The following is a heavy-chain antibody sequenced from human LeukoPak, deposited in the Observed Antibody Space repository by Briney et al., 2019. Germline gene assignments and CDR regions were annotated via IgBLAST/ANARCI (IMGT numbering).Heavy chain of an antibody. J-gene: IGHJ4*02. CDR3: AKDGNSGWYGGNHFDY. Sequence: PGGSLRLSCAASGFTFSSYAMSWVRQAPGKGLEWVSAISGSGDSPYYADSVKGRLTISRDNSKNTLYLQMNSLRAEDTAVYYCAKDGNSGWYGGNHFDYWGQGTLVTVSS. CDR1: GFTFSSYA. CDR2: ISGSGDSP. D-gene: IGHD6-19*01. V-gene: IGHV3-23*01.